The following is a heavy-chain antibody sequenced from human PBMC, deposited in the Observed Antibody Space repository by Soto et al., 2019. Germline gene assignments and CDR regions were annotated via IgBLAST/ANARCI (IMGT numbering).Heavy chain of an antibody. D-gene: IGHD3-3*01. Sequence: EVQLVESGGGLVQPGGPLRFSCVASTFTFSSNWLTWFPQAPGKGLEWVANINPEGSDKYYVDSVKGRFTISRDNTKNSLDLQMNSLRAEDTAVYYCARADRPYAESAYWGQGTLVTVSS. CDR2: INPEGSDK. V-gene: IGHV3-7*04. CDR3: ARADRPYAESAY. J-gene: IGHJ4*02. CDR1: TFTFSSNW.